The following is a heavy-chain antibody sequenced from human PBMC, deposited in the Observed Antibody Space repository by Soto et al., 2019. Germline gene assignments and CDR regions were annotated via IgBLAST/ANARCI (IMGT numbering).Heavy chain of an antibody. Sequence: SGGSLRLSCAASGFTFSNAWMSWVRQAPGKGLEWVGRIKSKTDGGTTDYAAPVKGRFTISRDDSKNTLYLQMNSLKTEDTAVYYCTTVFRGSGSYFFRVVNSYYFDYWGQGTLVTVSS. J-gene: IGHJ4*02. D-gene: IGHD3-10*01. CDR3: TTVFRGSGSYFFRVVNSYYFDY. V-gene: IGHV3-15*01. CDR2: IKSKTDGGTT. CDR1: GFTFSNAW.